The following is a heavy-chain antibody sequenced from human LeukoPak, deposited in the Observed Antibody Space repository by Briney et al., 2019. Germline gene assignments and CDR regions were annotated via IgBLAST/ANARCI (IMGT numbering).Heavy chain of an antibody. CDR3: AKAPRYQLLSDY. CDR1: GFTVSSNS. V-gene: IGHV3-53*01. Sequence: GGSLRLSCTVSGFTVSSNSMSWVRQAPGKGLEWVSFIYSDNTHYSDSVKGRFTISRDNSKNTLYLQMNSLRAEDTAVYYCAKAPRYQLLSDYWGQGTLVTVSS. J-gene: IGHJ4*02. CDR2: IYSDNT. D-gene: IGHD2-2*01.